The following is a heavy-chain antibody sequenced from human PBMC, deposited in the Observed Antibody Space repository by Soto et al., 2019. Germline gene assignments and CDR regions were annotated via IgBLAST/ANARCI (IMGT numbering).Heavy chain of an antibody. D-gene: IGHD2-2*02. CDR2: IYYSGST. Sequence: ETLSLTCTVSGGSISSSSYYWGWIRQPPGKGLEWIGSIYYSGSTYYNPSLKSRVTISVDTSKNQFSLKLSSVTAADTAVYYCARRRYCSSTSCYTGPPQYYYGMDVWGQGTTVTVS. CDR1: GGSISSSSYY. CDR3: ARRRYCSSTSCYTGPPQYYYGMDV. V-gene: IGHV4-39*01. J-gene: IGHJ6*02.